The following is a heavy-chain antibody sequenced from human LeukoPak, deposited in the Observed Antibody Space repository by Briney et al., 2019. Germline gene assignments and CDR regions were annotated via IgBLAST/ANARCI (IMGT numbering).Heavy chain of an antibody. D-gene: IGHD5-18*01. J-gene: IGHJ4*02. CDR3: AKDPRVFPTAMVTSLDYYFDY. CDR1: GFTFSGYG. Sequence: GGSLRLSCATSGFTFSGYGMHWVRQAPGKGLEWVTVIWSDGSNKYYADSVKGRFTISRDNSKNTLYLQMNSLRAEDTAVYYCAKDPRVFPTAMVTSLDYYFDYWGQGTLVTVSS. V-gene: IGHV3-30*02. CDR2: IWSDGSNK.